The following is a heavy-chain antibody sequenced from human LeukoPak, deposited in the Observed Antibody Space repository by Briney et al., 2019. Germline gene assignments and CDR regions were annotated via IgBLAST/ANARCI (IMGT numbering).Heavy chain of an antibody. CDR1: GFTFSSYW. Sequence: GGSLRLSCAASGFTFSSYWMNWVRQAPGKGLEWVANIKQDGSEKYYADSVKGRFSISRDNSKNTLYLQMDSLRPDDTAVYYCAKDLLRDRWFGESWGQGTLVTVSS. CDR3: AKDLLRDRWFGES. D-gene: IGHD3-10*01. V-gene: IGHV3-7*01. CDR2: IKQDGSEK. J-gene: IGHJ4*02.